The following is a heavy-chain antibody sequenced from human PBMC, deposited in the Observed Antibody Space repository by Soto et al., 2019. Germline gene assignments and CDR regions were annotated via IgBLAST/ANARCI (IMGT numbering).Heavy chain of an antibody. CDR1: GFTFSSNS. V-gene: IGHV3-48*02. CDR3: ARVIWSGPLTSDL. Sequence: EVQVVESGGGLVQPGGSLRLSCAASGFTFSSNSMNWVRQAPGKGLEWLSYISSSSSTIYADSVKGRFTISRDNAKNSLYLQMNSLRDEDTAVYYCARVIWSGPLTSDLWGQGTLVTVSS. J-gene: IGHJ5*02. CDR2: ISSSSSTI. D-gene: IGHD3-3*01.